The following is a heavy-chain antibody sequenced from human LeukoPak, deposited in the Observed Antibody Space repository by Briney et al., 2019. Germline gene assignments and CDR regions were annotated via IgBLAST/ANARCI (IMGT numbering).Heavy chain of an antibody. J-gene: IGHJ3*02. CDR1: GFTFDDYA. Sequence: PGGSLRLSCAASGFTFDDYAMHWVRQAPGKGLEWVSGISWYSGSIGYADSVKGRFTISRDNAKNSLYLQMNSLRAEDMALYYCAKMRYDSSGRLLTDAFDIWGQGTMVTVSS. D-gene: IGHD3-22*01. V-gene: IGHV3-9*03. CDR2: ISWYSGSI. CDR3: AKMRYDSSGRLLTDAFDI.